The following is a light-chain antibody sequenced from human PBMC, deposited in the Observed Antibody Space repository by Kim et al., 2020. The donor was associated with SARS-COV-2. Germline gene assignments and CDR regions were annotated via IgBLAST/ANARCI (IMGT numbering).Light chain of an antibody. V-gene: IGLV3-21*04. J-gene: IGLJ2*01. CDR3: QVWDSSSDHPV. Sequence: APGKTGRITLGVNNIGSKSVHRYPQKPGQAPVLVIYYDSDRPSGIPERFSGSNSGNTATLTISRVEAGDEADYYCQVWDSSSDHPVFGGGTQLTVL. CDR1: NIGSKS. CDR2: YDS.